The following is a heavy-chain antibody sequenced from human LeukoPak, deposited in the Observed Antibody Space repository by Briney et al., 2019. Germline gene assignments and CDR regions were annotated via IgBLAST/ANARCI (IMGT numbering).Heavy chain of an antibody. J-gene: IGHJ4*02. CDR1: GFTFRSHA. Sequence: GGSLRLSCVGSGFTFRSHAMSWVRQAPEKGLEFVSGIYENGGTTYYADSVKGRFSISRDNSKNTLYLQMDSLRGEDTAVYYCAKDFRIGYSAHFDYWGQGALXXVSS. V-gene: IGHV3-23*01. D-gene: IGHD2-21*01. CDR2: IYENGGTT. CDR3: AKDFRIGYSAHFDY.